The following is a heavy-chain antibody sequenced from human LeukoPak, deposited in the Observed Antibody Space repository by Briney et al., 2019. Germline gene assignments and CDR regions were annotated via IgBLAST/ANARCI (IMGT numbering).Heavy chain of an antibody. V-gene: IGHV4-39*01. J-gene: IGHJ4*02. Sequence: SETLSLTCSVSGGSISGDGYHWGWIRRPPGKGLEWIGSVHYTGSTCYKPSLKSRVTIDVDTSKNQFSLKLSSVTAADTAVYYCARLGDIVLVPTGAYFDYWGPGILVTVSS. CDR2: VHYTGST. CDR1: GGSISGDGYH. D-gene: IGHD2-2*01. CDR3: ARLGDIVLVPTGAYFDY.